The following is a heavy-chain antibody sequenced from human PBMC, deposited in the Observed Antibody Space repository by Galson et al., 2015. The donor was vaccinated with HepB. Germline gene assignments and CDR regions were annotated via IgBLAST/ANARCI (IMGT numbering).Heavy chain of an antibody. D-gene: IGHD7-27*01. CDR3: ARRPTRTEEQSPNPGGY. CDR2: IIPILGIA. J-gene: IGHJ4*02. V-gene: IGHV1-69*02. Sequence: SVKVSCKASGGTFSSYTISWVRQAPGQGLEWMGRIIPILGIANYAQKFQGRVTITADKSTSTAYMELSSLRSEDTAVYYCARRPTRTEEQSPNPGGYWGQGTLVTVSS. CDR1: GGTFSSYT.